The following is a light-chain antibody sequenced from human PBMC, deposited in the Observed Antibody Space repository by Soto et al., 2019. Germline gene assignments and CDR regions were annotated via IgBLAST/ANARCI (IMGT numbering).Light chain of an antibody. CDR3: QQYENFPVT. Sequence: DIQMTQSPSSLSASVGDRVTITCQASHDIRKYLNWYQQKPGKAPKLLIYDASNLETGVPSRFTRSGSGTDFTFTISSLQPEDIATYYCQQYENFPVTFGQGTRLESK. CDR2: DAS. J-gene: IGKJ5*01. V-gene: IGKV1-33*01. CDR1: HDIRKY.